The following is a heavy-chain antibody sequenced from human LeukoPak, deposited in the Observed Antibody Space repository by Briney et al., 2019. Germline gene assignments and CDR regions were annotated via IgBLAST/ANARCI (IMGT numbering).Heavy chain of an antibody. Sequence: GGSLRLSCAASGFTFSSYWMHWVRQAPGKGLVWVSRINSDGSSTSYADSVKGRFTISRDNAKNTLYLQMNSLRAEDTAVYYCARAYYRRPYGMDVWGQGTTVTVSS. CDR3: ARAYYRRPYGMDV. J-gene: IGHJ6*02. CDR2: INSDGSST. V-gene: IGHV3-74*01. D-gene: IGHD1-26*01. CDR1: GFTFSSYW.